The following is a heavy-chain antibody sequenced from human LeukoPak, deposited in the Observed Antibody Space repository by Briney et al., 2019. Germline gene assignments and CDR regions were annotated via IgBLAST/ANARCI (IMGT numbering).Heavy chain of an antibody. J-gene: IGHJ4*02. D-gene: IGHD5-12*01. CDR2: IVGSSGST. V-gene: IGHV3-23*01. Sequence: GGSLRLSCVASRFIFDNYAMNWVRQAPGKGLGWVSLIVGSSGSTFYADSVKGRFTISRDRSKNTLYLQMNSLRAEDTAVYYCAKGAYDYIEIAYFDYWGQGSLVTVSS. CDR1: RFIFDNYA. CDR3: AKGAYDYIEIAYFDY.